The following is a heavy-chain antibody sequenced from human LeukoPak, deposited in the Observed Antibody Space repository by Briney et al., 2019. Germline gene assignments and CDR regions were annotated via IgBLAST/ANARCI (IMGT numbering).Heavy chain of an antibody. D-gene: IGHD2-2*01. J-gene: IGHJ5*02. CDR2: IYHSGSA. V-gene: IGHV4-38-2*02. Sequence: SETLSLTCAVSGYSISSGYQWAWIRQSPGKGLEWIGSIYHSGSAHYNPSLKSRVTISVESSKNQSSLKMYSVPAADTAVYYCARDPRWLTPDCTSTSCYENYFDPWGQGTLVTVSS. CDR3: ARDPRWLTPDCTSTSCYENYFDP. CDR1: GYSISSGYQ.